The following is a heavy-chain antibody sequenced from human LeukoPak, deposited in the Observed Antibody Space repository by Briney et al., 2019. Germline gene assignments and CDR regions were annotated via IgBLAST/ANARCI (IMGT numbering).Heavy chain of an antibody. J-gene: IGHJ4*02. D-gene: IGHD6-19*01. CDR1: GFTFSSYA. CDR2: ISYDGSNK. Sequence: PGGSLRLSFAASGFTFSSYAMHWVRQAPGKGLGGVAVISYDGSNKYYADSVKGRFTIYRDNSKNTLYLQMNSLRAEDTAVYYCARDRGYSSFDYWGQGTLVTVSS. CDR3: ARDRGYSSFDY. V-gene: IGHV3-30*04.